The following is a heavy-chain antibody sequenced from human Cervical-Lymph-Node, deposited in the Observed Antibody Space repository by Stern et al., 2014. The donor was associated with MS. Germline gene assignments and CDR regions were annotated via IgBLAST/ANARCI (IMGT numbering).Heavy chain of an antibody. CDR2: IYPGDSET. J-gene: IGHJ4*02. D-gene: IGHD1-14*01. Sequence: QLVQSGAELIRPGESLKISCKGSGFKFSIYWIAWVRQMPGKGLEWMGIIYPGDSETRYSPSFQGQVTMSADKSTSTAYLHWSSLNASDTSMYFCARQTTAWASDVWGQGTLVTVSS. V-gene: IGHV5-51*01. CDR1: GFKFSIYW. CDR3: ARQTTAWASDV.